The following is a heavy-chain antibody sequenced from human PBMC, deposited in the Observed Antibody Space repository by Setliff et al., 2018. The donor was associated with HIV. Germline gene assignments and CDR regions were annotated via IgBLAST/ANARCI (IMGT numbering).Heavy chain of an antibody. CDR1: GYAFTSQF. CDR2: ISPSGDRT. D-gene: IGHD3-22*01. CDR3: ARCYYDSSGPTDAFDI. V-gene: IGHV1-46*01. Sequence: GASVKVSCKASGYAFTSQFMHWVRQAPGQGLEWMGIISPSGDRTTYAQRFRGRVTMTSDTSTGTVYMELSSLRSEDTAVYYCARCYYDSSGPTDAFDIWGQGTVVTVSS. J-gene: IGHJ3*02.